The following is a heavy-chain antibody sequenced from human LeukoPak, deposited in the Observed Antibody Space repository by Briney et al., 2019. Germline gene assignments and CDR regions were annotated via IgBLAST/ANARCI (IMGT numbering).Heavy chain of an antibody. CDR1: GGSISSGDYY. CDR3: AREASPYDILTGYYSRRYYFDY. D-gene: IGHD3-9*01. V-gene: IGHV4-61*08. J-gene: IGHJ4*02. CDR2: IYYSGST. Sequence: RSETLSLTCTVSGGSISSGDYYWSWIRQPPGKGLEWIGYIYYSGSTNYNPSLKSRVTISVDTSKNQFSLKLSSVTAADTAVYYCAREASPYDILTGYYSRRYYFDYWGQGTLVTVSS.